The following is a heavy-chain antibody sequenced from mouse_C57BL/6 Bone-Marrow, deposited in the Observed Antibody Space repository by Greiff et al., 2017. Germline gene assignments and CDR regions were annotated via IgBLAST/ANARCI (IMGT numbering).Heavy chain of an antibody. V-gene: IGHV1-26*01. D-gene: IGHD2-4*01. Sequence: VQLQQSGPELVKPGASVKISCKASGYTFTDYYMNWVKQSHGKSLEWIGDINPNNGGTSYNQKFKGKATLTVDKSSSTAYMELRSLTSEDSAVYYCARDDYDGADYWGQGTSVTVSS. J-gene: IGHJ4*01. CDR2: INPNNGGT. CDR1: GYTFTDYY. CDR3: ARDDYDGADY.